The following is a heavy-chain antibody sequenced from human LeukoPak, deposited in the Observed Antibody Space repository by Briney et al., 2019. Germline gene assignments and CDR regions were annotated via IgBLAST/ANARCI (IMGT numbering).Heavy chain of an antibody. CDR1: GFTFSSYS. D-gene: IGHD3-22*01. V-gene: IGHV3-21*04. J-gene: IGHJ4*02. CDR3: AKAPDSSGYYYFDY. CDR2: ISSSGSYI. Sequence: GGSLRLSCAASGFTFSSYSMNWVRQAPGKGLEWVSSISSSGSYIYYADSVKGRFTISRDNAKNSLYLQMNSLRAEDTALYYCAKAPDSSGYYYFDYWGQGTLVTVSS.